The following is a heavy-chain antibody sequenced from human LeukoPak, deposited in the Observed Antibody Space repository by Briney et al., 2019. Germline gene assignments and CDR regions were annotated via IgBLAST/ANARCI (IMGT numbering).Heavy chain of an antibody. CDR1: GFTFNKYW. J-gene: IGHJ5*02. V-gene: IGHV3-7*03. Sequence: GGSLRLSCATSGFTFNKYWMSWVRQAPGKGLEWVANIKQDGSEKYYVDSVKGRFTISRDNAKKSIYLQMNSLRAEDTAMYYCAGTPSRWDSYGYVAWGQGTLVTVSS. CDR2: IKQDGSEK. CDR3: AGTPSRWDSYGYVA. D-gene: IGHD5-18*01.